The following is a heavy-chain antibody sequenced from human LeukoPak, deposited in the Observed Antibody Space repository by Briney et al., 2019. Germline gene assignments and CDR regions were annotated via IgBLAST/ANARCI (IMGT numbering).Heavy chain of an antibody. CDR2: ISAYNGNT. D-gene: IGHD5-18*01. Sequence: ASVKVSCKASGYTFTSYGISWVRQAPGQGREWMGWISAYNGNTNYAQKLQGRLTVTTATSTSTAYMEMRRLRSDDTDVYYCAXXGQLWIQLWIFDYWGQGTLVTVSS. V-gene: IGHV1-18*01. CDR3: AXXGQLWIQLWIFDY. J-gene: IGHJ4*02. CDR1: GYTFTSYG.